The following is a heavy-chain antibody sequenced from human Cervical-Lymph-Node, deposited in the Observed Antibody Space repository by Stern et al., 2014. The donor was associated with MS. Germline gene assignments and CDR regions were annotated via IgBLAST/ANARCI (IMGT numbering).Heavy chain of an antibody. V-gene: IGHV3-74*01. CDR3: ASAYRAS. CDR1: GFNFRTYW. J-gene: IGHJ4*02. D-gene: IGHD1-1*01. CDR2: INGDGTVS. Sequence: EVQLVESGGGIVQPGGSLMISCVASGFNFRTYWMHWVRPGPGKGLEWVSLINGDGTVSTYADSVRGRFTISRNNANNTMSLQLDNLRVEDTAIYYCASAYRASWGQGTLVTVST.